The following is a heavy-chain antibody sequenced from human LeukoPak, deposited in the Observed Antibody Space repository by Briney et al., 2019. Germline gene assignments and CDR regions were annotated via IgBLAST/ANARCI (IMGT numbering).Heavy chain of an antibody. CDR1: GLNFGKSW. CDR3: ANWGDTWGLDF. Sequence: PGGSLRLSCAASGLNFGKSWMTWVRQAPGRGLEWVANIKDDGSEKYYVDSVKGRLTISRGNAKNSLYLQMNSLRAEDTAVFYCANWGDTWGLDFWGQGILVSVSS. D-gene: IGHD7-27*01. J-gene: IGHJ4*02. CDR2: IKDDGSEK. V-gene: IGHV3-7*01.